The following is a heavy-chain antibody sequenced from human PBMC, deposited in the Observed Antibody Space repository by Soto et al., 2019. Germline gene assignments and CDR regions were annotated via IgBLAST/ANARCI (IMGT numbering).Heavy chain of an antibody. Sequence: LRLSCAASGFTFSSYSMNWVRQAPGKGLEWVSYISSSSSTIYYADSVKGRFTISRDNAKNSLYLQMNSLRAEDTAVYYCANLSPTRDSSSLLDYWGQGTLVTVSS. CDR3: ANLSPTRDSSSLLDY. D-gene: IGHD6-13*01. CDR2: ISSSSSTI. J-gene: IGHJ4*02. V-gene: IGHV3-48*01. CDR1: GFTFSSYS.